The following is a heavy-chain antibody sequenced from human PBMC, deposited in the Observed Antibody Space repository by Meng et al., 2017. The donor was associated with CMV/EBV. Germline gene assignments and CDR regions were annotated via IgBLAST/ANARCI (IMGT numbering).Heavy chain of an antibody. Sequence: GESLKISCAASGFTFSDYYMNWVRQAPGKGLEWVSSISSSTIYYADSVKGRFTISRDNAKNSLYLQMNSLRAEDTAVYYCARGITMIVVVIAPNAFDIWAKGQWSPSPQ. CDR3: ARGITMIVVVIAPNAFDI. CDR1: GFTFSDYY. J-gene: IGHJ3*02. D-gene: IGHD3-22*01. CDR2: ISSSTI. V-gene: IGHV3-69-1*02.